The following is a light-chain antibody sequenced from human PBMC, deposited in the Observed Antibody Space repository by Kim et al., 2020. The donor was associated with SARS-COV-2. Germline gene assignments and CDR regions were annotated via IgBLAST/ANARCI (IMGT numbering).Light chain of an antibody. CDR2: DDN. V-gene: IGLV6-57*03. CDR3: QSYDSSKDCV. Sequence: KTVTISSTRSSGSIASSYVDWYQQRPGSAPSTVIYDDNERPSGVPDRFSGSIDSSSNTASLTISGLRTEDEADYYCQSYDSSKDCVFGGGTQLTVL. J-gene: IGLJ3*02. CDR1: SGSIASSY.